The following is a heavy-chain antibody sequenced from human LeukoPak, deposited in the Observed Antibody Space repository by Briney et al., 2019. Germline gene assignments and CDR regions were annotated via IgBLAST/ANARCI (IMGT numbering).Heavy chain of an antibody. J-gene: IGHJ4*02. CDR1: GYTFTGYY. CDR2: INPNSGGT. D-gene: IGHD6-19*01. Sequence: ASVTVSCKASGYTFTGYYMHWVRQAPGQGLEWMGWINPNSGGTNYAQKFQGRVTMTRDTSISTAYMELSRLRSDDTAVYYCARAPPTMAGNYYFDYWGQGTLVTVSS. V-gene: IGHV1-2*02. CDR3: ARAPPTMAGNYYFDY.